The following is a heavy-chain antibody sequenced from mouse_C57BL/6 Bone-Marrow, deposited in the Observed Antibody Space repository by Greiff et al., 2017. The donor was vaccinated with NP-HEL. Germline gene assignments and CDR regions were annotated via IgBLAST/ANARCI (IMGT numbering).Heavy chain of an antibody. D-gene: IGHD2-4*01. J-gene: IGHJ4*01. Sequence: EVQGVESGGGLVQPGGSLSLSCAASGFTFTDYYMSWVRQPPGKALEWLGFIRNKANGYTTEYSASVKGRFTISRDNSQSILYLQMNALRAEDSATYYCARAIYSDNAADPFYAMYYWGQGTSVTVSP. CDR1: GFTFTDYY. V-gene: IGHV7-3*01. CDR3: ARAIYSDNAADPFYAMYY. CDR2: IRNKANGYTT.